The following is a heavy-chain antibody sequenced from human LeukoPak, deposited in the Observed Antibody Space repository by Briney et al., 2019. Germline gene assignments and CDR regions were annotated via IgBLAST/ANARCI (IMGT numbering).Heavy chain of an antibody. Sequence: QPGGPLRLSCAASGLTFSIHWMNWVRQAPGKGLECVANINQDGSDKYYVDSVKGRFTISRDNTKNSLYLQMNSLRAEDAAVYYCARGSYSSSWPPFDYWGQGTLVTVSS. J-gene: IGHJ4*02. V-gene: IGHV3-7*01. CDR2: INQDGSDK. D-gene: IGHD6-13*01. CDR1: GLTFSIHW. CDR3: ARGSYSSSWPPFDY.